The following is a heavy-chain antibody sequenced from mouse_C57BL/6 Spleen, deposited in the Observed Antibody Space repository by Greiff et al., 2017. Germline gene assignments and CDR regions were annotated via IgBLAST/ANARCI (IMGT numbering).Heavy chain of an antibody. V-gene: IGHV1-42*01. CDR3: ARSVTTVVKRYFAV. CDR1: GYSFTGYY. Sequence: VQLKESGPELVKPGASVKISCKASGYSFTGYYMNWVKQSPEKSLEWIGEINPSTGGTTSNQKFKAKATLTVDKSSRTAYMQLKSLTSEDSAVYYCARSVTTVVKRYFAVWGTGTTVTVSS. CDR2: INPSTGGT. D-gene: IGHD1-1*01. J-gene: IGHJ1*03.